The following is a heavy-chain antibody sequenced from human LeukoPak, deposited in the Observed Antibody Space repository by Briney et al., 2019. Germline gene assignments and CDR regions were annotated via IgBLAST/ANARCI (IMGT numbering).Heavy chain of an antibody. CDR2: IYPGDSDT. CDR3: ARQITDQSSGYDSIDY. J-gene: IGHJ4*02. V-gene: IGHV5-51*01. CDR1: GYRFTTYW. D-gene: IGHD5-12*01. Sequence: GESLKISCKASGYRFTTYWIGWVRQMPGKGLEWMGIIYPGDSDTRYSPSFEGQVTISADKSITTAYLQWSGLKASDTAMYYCARQITDQSSGYDSIDYWGQGTLVTVSS.